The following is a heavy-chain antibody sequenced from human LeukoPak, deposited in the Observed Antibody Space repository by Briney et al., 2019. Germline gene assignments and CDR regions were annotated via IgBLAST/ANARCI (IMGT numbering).Heavy chain of an antibody. Sequence: RGSLRLSCAASGFTFSNYDMSWVRQAPGKGLEWVSAIHSGGRTYYADSVKGRFTISRDNSKNTLYLQMNSLTAEDTAVYYCASASRVDTAYFDYWGRGTLVTVSS. CDR2: IHSGGRT. CDR1: GFTFSNYD. J-gene: IGHJ4*02. CDR3: ASASRVDTAYFDY. D-gene: IGHD5-18*01. V-gene: IGHV3-53*01.